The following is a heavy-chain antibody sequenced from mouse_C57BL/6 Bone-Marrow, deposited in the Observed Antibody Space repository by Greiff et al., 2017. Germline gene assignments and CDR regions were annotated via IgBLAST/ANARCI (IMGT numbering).Heavy chain of an antibody. V-gene: IGHV1-7*01. CDR2: INPSSGYT. J-gene: IGHJ4*01. CDR1: GYTFTSYW. CDR3: ARPGFDYYGSYYYARDY. Sequence: VQLQESGAELAKPGASVKLSCKASGYTFTSYWMHWVKQRPGQGLEWIGYINPSSGYTKYNQKFKDKATLTADKSSSTAYMQMRSLTYEYSAVXFCARPGFDYYGSYYYARDYWGQGTSVTVSS. D-gene: IGHD1-1*01.